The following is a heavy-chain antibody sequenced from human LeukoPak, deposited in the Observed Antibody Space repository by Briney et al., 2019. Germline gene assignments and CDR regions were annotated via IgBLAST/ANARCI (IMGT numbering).Heavy chain of an antibody. CDR1: GFTFSYYY. Sequence: PGGSLRLSCAASGFTFSYYYMSWIRQAPGKRLEWVSYISSSGSTIYYADSVKGRFTISRDNAKNSLYLQMNSLRAEDTAVYYCARVRRQWLVYFDYWGQGTLVTVSS. J-gene: IGHJ4*02. CDR2: ISSSGSTI. CDR3: ARVRRQWLVYFDY. D-gene: IGHD6-19*01. V-gene: IGHV3-11*04.